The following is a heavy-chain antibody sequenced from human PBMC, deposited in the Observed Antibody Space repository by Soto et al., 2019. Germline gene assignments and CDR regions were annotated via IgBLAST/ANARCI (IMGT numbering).Heavy chain of an antibody. CDR1: GGSISTSRSY. Sequence: SETLSLTGNVSGGSISTSRSYWAWIRQPPGKGLEWLANIFYSGSTYYNPSLASRVTVSVDTSKNEFSLKLRSVTAADTAVYYCARQPTTGDTDLWFDPWGQGTLVTVSS. V-gene: IGHV4-39*01. CDR3: ARQPTTGDTDLWFDP. J-gene: IGHJ5*02. CDR2: IFYSGST. D-gene: IGHD2-21*01.